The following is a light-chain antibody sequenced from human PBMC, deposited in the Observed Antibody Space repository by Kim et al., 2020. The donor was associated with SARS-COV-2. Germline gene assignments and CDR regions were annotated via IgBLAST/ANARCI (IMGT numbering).Light chain of an antibody. CDR2: SAS. CDR3: LQHNSYPWT. V-gene: IGKV1-17*03. Sequence: DIQMTQSPSAVSASIGDRVTITCRASQGISNYLAWFQQRPGNVPKRLIYSASTLQSGVPSRFSGSGSGTEFTLTISSLQPEDFATYYCLQHNSYPWTFGQGTKVDIK. CDR1: QGISNY. J-gene: IGKJ1*01.